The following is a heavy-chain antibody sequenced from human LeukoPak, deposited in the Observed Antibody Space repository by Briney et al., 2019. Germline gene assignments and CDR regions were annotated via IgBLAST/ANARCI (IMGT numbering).Heavy chain of an antibody. CDR1: GYSISSGYY. Sequence: PSETLSLTCSVSGYSISSGYYWGWIRQPPGKGLEWIGSIQHSGSTYYNPSLKSRVTISVDTSKNQFSLKLSSVTAADTAVYYCARDDNYSEWLLFVYWGQGTLVTVSS. J-gene: IGHJ4*02. CDR3: ARDDNYSEWLLFVY. CDR2: IQHSGST. D-gene: IGHD3-3*01. V-gene: IGHV4-38-2*02.